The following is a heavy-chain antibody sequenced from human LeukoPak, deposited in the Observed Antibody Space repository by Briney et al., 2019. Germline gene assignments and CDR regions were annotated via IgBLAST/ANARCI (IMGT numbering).Heavy chain of an antibody. CDR1: GGSFSGYY. CDR3: ARGKWIFGVVIEVRGQSLDY. J-gene: IGHJ4*02. CDR2: INHRGST. Sequence: SETLSLTCAVYGGSFSGYYWSWIRQPPGKGLEWIGEINHRGSTNYNPSLKSRVTISVDTSKNQFSLKLSSVTAADTAVYYCARGKWIFGVVIEVRGQSLDYWGQGTLVTVSS. V-gene: IGHV4-34*01. D-gene: IGHD3-3*01.